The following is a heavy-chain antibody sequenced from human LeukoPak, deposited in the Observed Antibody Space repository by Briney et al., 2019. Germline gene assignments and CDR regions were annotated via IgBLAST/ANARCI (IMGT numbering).Heavy chain of an antibody. CDR3: ARHRHSSGWSQRKFDY. CDR2: INHSGGT. D-gene: IGHD6-19*01. J-gene: IGHJ4*02. CDR1: GGSFSGYY. Sequence: PSETLSLTCAVYGGSFSGYYWSWIRQPPGKGLEWIGEINHSGGTNYNPSLKSRVTISVDTSKNQFSLKLSSVTAADTAVYYCARHRHSSGWSQRKFDYWGQGTLVTVSS. V-gene: IGHV4-34*01.